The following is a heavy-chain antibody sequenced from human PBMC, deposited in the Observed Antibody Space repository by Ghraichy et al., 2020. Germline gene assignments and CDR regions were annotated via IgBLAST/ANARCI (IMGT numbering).Heavy chain of an antibody. Sequence: GSLRLSCTVSGGSISSSSYYWGWIRQPPGKGLEWIGSIYYSGSTYYNPSLKSRVTISVDTSKNQFSLKLSSVTAADTAVYYCARPYSSGWRSYWYFDLWGRGTLVTVSS. CDR1: GGSISSSSYY. J-gene: IGHJ2*01. V-gene: IGHV4-39*01. D-gene: IGHD6-19*01. CDR2: IYYSGST. CDR3: ARPYSSGWRSYWYFDL.